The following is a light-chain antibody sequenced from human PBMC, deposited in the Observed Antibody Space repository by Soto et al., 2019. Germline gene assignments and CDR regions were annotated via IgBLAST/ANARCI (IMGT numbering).Light chain of an antibody. V-gene: IGLV2-14*03. CDR2: AVS. CDR3: SSYTHPSTS. Sequence: QSVLTQPASVSGSPGQSITISCTGTSSDIGIFNYVSWYQQHPGKAPKLIIYAVSNRPSGVSDRFSGSKSGNTASLTISGLQTEDEADYYRSSYTHPSTSFGTGTKVTVL. CDR1: SSDIGIFNY. J-gene: IGLJ1*01.